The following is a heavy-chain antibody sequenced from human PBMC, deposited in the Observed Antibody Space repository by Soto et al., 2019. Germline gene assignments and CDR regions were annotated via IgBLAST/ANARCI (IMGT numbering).Heavy chain of an antibody. D-gene: IGHD2-21*02. CDR1: GGSFSGYY. V-gene: IGHV4-34*01. CDR3: ARVPPVVTSWYFDL. Sequence: QVQLQQWGAGLLKPSETLSLTCAVYGGSFSGYYWSWIRQPPGKGLEWIGEINHSGSTNYNPSLKSRVTISVDTSKNQFSLKLSSVTAADTAVYYCARVPPVVTSWYFDLWGRGTLVTVSS. J-gene: IGHJ2*01. CDR2: INHSGST.